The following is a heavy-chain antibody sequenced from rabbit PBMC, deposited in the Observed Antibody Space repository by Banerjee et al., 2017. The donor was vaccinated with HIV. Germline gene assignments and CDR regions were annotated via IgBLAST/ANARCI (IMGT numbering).Heavy chain of an antibody. D-gene: IGHD2-1*01. Sequence: QSLEESGGDLVKPGASLTLTCKASGIDFSSYYYMCWVRQAPGKGLEWIGCIYTGSGSTYYASWAKGRFTITKTSSTTVALQMTSLTAADTATYFCARDAYGDYSDWTRLDLWGPGTLVTVS. J-gene: IGHJ3*01. V-gene: IGHV1S40*01. CDR3: ARDAYGDYSDWTRLDL. CDR1: GIDFSSYYY. CDR2: IYTGSGST.